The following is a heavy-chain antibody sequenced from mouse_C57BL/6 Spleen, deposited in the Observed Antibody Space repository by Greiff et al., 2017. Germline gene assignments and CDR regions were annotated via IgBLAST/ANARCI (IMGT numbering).Heavy chain of an antibody. CDR2: ISSVSSTI. Sequence: EVHLVESGGGLVKPGGSLKLSCAASGFTFSDYGMHWVRQAPEKGLEWVAYISSVSSTIYYADTVKGRFTISRDNAKNTLFLQMTSLRSEDTAMYYCARPGWLTHYYAMDYWGQGTSVTVSS. D-gene: IGHD2-3*01. J-gene: IGHJ4*01. V-gene: IGHV5-17*01. CDR1: GFTFSDYG. CDR3: ARPGWLTHYYAMDY.